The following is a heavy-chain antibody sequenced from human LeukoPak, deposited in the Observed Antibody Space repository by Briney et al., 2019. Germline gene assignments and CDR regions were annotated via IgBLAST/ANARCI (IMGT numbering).Heavy chain of an antibody. D-gene: IGHD1-26*01. V-gene: IGHV3-33*06. CDR1: GFTFSSYG. J-gene: IGHJ6*03. CDR3: AKGSSKGYYYYMDV. Sequence: PGRSLTLSCAASGFTFSSYGMHWVRQAPAKGLEWVAVIWYDGSNKYYADSVKGRFTISRDNSKNTLYLQMNSLRAEDTAVYYCAKGSSKGYYYYMDVWGKGTTVTVSS. CDR2: IWYDGSNK.